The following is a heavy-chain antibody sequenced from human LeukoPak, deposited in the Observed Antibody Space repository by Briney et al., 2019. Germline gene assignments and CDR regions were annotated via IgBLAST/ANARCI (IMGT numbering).Heavy chain of an antibody. J-gene: IGHJ5*02. CDR3: VRDGEGVAISVNYWFDP. V-gene: IGHV1-8*01. D-gene: IGHD3-10*01. CDR2: MNPNNGDT. CDR1: GFTFTSYD. Sequence: GASVKVSCKASGFTFTSYDINWVRQASGQGLEWMGWMNPNNGDTGYARKFQGRVTMTRDTSISTAYMELGGLRSEDTAVYYCVRDGEGVAISVNYWFDPWGQGTLVTVSS.